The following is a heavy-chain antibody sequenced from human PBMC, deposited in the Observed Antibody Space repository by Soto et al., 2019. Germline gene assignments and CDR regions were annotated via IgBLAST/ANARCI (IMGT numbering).Heavy chain of an antibody. CDR2: IYYSGST. D-gene: IGHD2-2*01. J-gene: IGHJ5*02. CDR1: GGSISSGDYY. V-gene: IGHV4-30-4*01. Sequence: SETLSLTCTVSGGSISSGDYYWSWIRQPPGKGLEWIGYIYYSGSTYYNPSLKSRVTISVDTSKNQFSLKLSSVTAAETAVYYCARSPILYCSSTSCLYKKWFETWGQGTLVT. CDR3: ARSPILYCSSTSCLYKKWFET.